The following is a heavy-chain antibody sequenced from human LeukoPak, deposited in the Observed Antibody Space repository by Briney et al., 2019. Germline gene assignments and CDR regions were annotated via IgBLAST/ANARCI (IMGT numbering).Heavy chain of an antibody. V-gene: IGHV1-24*01. CDR2: FDPEDGET. D-gene: IGHD3-16*01. CDR1: GYTLTELS. CDR3: ATPYYDYVWGSVDSKEAAFDI. Sequence: GASVTVSCKVSGYTLTELSMHWVRQAPGKGLEWMGGFDPEDGETIYAQKFQGRVTMTEDTSTDTAYMELSSLRSEDTAVYYCATPYYDYVWGSVDSKEAAFDIWGQGTMVTVSS. J-gene: IGHJ3*02.